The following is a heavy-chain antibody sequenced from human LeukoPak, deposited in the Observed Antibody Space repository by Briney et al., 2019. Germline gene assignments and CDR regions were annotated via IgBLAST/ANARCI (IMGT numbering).Heavy chain of an antibody. V-gene: IGHV4-39*01. CDR3: ARRVSIVVVTPIWFDF. D-gene: IGHD2-21*02. CDR2: IYYSGST. Sequence: SETLSLTCTVSGGSISSTAYYWDWVRQPPGKGLEWIGSIYYSGSTYYNPSPKSRITISVDTSKNQFSLKLRSVTAADTAVYYCARRVSIVVVTPIWFDFWGQGSLVTVSS. CDR1: GGSISSTAYY. J-gene: IGHJ4*02.